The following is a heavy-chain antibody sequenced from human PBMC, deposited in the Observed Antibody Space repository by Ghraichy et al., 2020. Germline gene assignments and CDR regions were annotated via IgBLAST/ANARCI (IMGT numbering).Heavy chain of an antibody. CDR1: GGSFSGYY. CDR3: ARAWTGSGSYYNLGY. Sequence: SETLSLTCAVYGGSFSGYYWSWIRQPPGKGLEWIGEINHSGSTNYNPSLKSRVTISVDTSKNQFSLKLSSVTAADTAVYYCARAWTGSGSYYNLGYWGQGTLVTVSS. V-gene: IGHV4-34*01. CDR2: INHSGST. J-gene: IGHJ4*02. D-gene: IGHD3-10*01.